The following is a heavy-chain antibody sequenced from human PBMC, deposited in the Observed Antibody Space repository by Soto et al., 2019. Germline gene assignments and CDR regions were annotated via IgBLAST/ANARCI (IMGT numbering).Heavy chain of an antibody. V-gene: IGHV4-30-4*01. Sequence: QVSLQESGPGLVKPSQTLSLTCFVSGDSITHGDYYLSWIRQPPGKALEWIAYIYYNGITHYNPSLKSRVTISLDPSKTHFSLKMTSVTDADTAVYSCARGIQEGFDPWGQGTLVTVSS. CDR1: GDSITHGDYY. J-gene: IGHJ5*02. CDR2: IYYNGIT. D-gene: IGHD5-18*01. CDR3: ARGIQEGFDP.